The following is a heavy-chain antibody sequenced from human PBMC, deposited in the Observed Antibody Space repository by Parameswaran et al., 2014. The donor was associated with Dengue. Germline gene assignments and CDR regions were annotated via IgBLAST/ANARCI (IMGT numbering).Heavy chain of an antibody. CDR1: GYTFTSYY. V-gene: IGHV1-46*01. J-gene: IGHJ5*02. Sequence: ASVKVSCKASGYTFTSYYMHWVRQAPGQGLEWMGIINPSGGSTSYAQKFQGRVTMTRDTSTSTVYMELSSLRSEDTAVYYCARDLPLLRVLSGAARGFDPWGQGTLVTVSS. CDR2: INPSGGST. CDR3: ARDLPLLRVLSGAARGFDP. D-gene: IGHD2-15*01.